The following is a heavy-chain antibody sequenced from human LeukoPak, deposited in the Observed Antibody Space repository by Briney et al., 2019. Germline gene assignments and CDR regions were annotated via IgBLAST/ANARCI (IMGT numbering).Heavy chain of an antibody. V-gene: IGHV3-30*18. D-gene: IGHD3-22*01. J-gene: IGHJ4*02. Sequence: GGSLRLSCAASGFTFISYGMHWVRPAPGKGLEGVAVISYDGSNKYYADSVKGRFTISRDNSKNTLYLQMNSLRAEDTAVYYCANRRDSSGYYGFDYWGQGTLVTVSS. CDR2: ISYDGSNK. CDR3: ANRRDSSGYYGFDY. CDR1: GFTFISYG.